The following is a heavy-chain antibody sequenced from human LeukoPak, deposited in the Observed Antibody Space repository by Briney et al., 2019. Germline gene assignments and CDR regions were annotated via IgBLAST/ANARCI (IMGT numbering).Heavy chain of an antibody. CDR2: ISYDGSNK. V-gene: IGHV3-30*04. CDR3: ARDGNFIYGSAYYYYYGMDV. Sequence: GGSLRLSCAASGFAFSSYAMHWVRQAPGKGLEWVAVISYDGSNKYYADSVKGRFTISRDNSKNTLYLQMNSLRAEDKAVYYCARDGNFIYGSAYYYYYGMDVWGQGTTVTVSS. D-gene: IGHD3-10*01. J-gene: IGHJ6*02. CDR1: GFAFSSYA.